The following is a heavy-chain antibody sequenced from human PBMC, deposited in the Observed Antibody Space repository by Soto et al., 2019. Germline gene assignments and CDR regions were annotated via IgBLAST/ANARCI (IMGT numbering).Heavy chain of an antibody. CDR2: IKSKTDGGTT. CDR3: TTDPGLWIQLWYFDY. CDR1: GFTFSNAW. Sequence: GGSLRLSCAASGFTFSNAWMSWVRQAPGKGLEWVGRIKSKTDGGTTDYAAPVKGRFTISRDDSKNTLYLQMNSLKTEDTAVYYCTTDPGLWIQLWYFDYWGQGTLVTVSS. J-gene: IGHJ4*02. V-gene: IGHV3-15*01. D-gene: IGHD5-18*01.